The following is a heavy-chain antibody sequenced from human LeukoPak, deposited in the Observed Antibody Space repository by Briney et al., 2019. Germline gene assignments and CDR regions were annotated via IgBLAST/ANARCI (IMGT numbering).Heavy chain of an antibody. D-gene: IGHD6-13*01. V-gene: IGHV3-74*01. Sequence: GGSLRLSCAASGFTFSSYWMHWVRQAPGKGLAWVSRINSDGYSITYADSVKGRFTISRDNSKNTLYLQMNSLRAEDTAVYYCAKDRGSSSWYIDYWGQGTLVTVSS. CDR3: AKDRGSSSWYIDY. CDR1: GFTFSSYW. CDR2: INSDGYSI. J-gene: IGHJ4*02.